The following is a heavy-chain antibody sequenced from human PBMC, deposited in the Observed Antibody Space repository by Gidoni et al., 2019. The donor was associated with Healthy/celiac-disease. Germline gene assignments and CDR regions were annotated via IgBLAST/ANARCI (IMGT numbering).Heavy chain of an antibody. J-gene: IGHJ4*02. V-gene: IGHV4-39*01. Sequence: QLQLQESGPGLVKPSETLSLTCTVSGGSISSSSYYWGWIRQPPGKGLEWIGSIYYSGSTYYNPSLKSRVTISVDTSKNQFSLKLSSVTAADTAVYYCARQSRYYDSSGYYVLFDYWGQGTLVTVSS. D-gene: IGHD3-22*01. CDR3: ARQSRYYDSSGYYVLFDY. CDR2: IYYSGST. CDR1: GGSISSSSYY.